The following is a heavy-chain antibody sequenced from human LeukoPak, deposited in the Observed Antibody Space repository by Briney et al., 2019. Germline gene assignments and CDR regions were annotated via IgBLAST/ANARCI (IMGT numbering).Heavy chain of an antibody. CDR3: ARVRSTRAFDY. J-gene: IGHJ4*02. D-gene: IGHD3-10*01. V-gene: IGHV4-31*03. CDR1: GVSISSGGYY. CDR2: IYYSGST. Sequence: SETLSLTCTVSGVSISSGGYYWSWIRQHPGKGLEWIGYIYYSGSTYYNPSLKSRVTISVDTSKNQFSLKLSSVTAADTAVYYCARVRSTRAFDYWGQGTLVTVSS.